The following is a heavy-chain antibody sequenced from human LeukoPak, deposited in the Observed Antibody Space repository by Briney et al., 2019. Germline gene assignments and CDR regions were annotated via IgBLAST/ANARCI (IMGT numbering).Heavy chain of an antibody. V-gene: IGHV3-30*02. J-gene: IGHJ4*02. CDR2: IRYDGSNK. CDR1: GFTFSSYG. D-gene: IGHD1-26*01. CDR3: AKDLSVVLSGSYRDY. Sequence: GGSLRLSCAASGFTFSSYGMHWVRQAPGKGLEWVAFIRYDGSNKYYADSVKGRFTISRDNSKNTLYLQMNSLRAEDTAVYYCAKDLSVVLSGSYRDYWGQGTLVTVSS.